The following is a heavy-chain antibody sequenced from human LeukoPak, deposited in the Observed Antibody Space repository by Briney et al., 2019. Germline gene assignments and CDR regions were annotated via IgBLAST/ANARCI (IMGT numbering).Heavy chain of an antibody. CDR3: ARDWGGRYCSGGSCYSLGAFDI. Sequence: PSETLSLTCTVSGGSISRYYWSWIRQPPGKGLEWIGYIYYSGSTNYNPSLKSRVTISVDTSKNQFSLKLSSVTAADTAVYYCARDWGGRYCSGGSCYSLGAFDIWGQGTMVTVSS. CDR1: GGSISRYY. J-gene: IGHJ3*02. CDR2: IYYSGST. V-gene: IGHV4-59*01. D-gene: IGHD2-15*01.